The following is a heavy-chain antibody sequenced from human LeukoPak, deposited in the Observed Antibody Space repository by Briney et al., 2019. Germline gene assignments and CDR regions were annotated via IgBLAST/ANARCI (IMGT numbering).Heavy chain of an antibody. CDR3: AKEVGGYCSGGSCYTLAYFQH. CDR1: GFTFNSYA. V-gene: IGHV3-23*01. D-gene: IGHD2-15*01. CDR2: IGGSGGST. J-gene: IGHJ1*01. Sequence: RGSLRLSCAASGFTFNSYAMSWVRQAPGKGLEWVSAIGGSGGSTPYADSVKGRFTISRDNSKTTLYLQMNSLRAEDTAVYYCAKEVGGYCSGGSCYTLAYFQHWGQGTLVTVSS.